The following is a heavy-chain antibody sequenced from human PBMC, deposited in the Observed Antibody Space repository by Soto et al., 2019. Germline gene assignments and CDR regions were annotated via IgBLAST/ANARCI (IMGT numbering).Heavy chain of an antibody. CDR2: IIPIFGTA. Sequence: SVKVSCKASGGTFSSYAISWVRQAPGQGLEWMGGIIPIFGTANYAQKFQGRVTITADESTSTAYMELSSLRSEDTAVYYCVTSIAVAGSLRYYYYGMDVWGQGTTVTVSS. J-gene: IGHJ6*02. CDR3: VTSIAVAGSLRYYYYGMDV. CDR1: GGTFSSYA. V-gene: IGHV1-69*13. D-gene: IGHD6-19*01.